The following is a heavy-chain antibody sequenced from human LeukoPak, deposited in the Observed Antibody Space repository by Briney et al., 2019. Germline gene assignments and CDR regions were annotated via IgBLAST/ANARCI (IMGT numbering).Heavy chain of an antibody. D-gene: IGHD3-22*01. CDR2: IRSKAYGATT. J-gene: IGHJ4*02. Sequence: PGGSLRLSCIGSGFTFGDYAMSWFRQAPGKGLEWVGFIRSKAYGATTEYAASVKGRFTISRDDSKSIAYLQMNSLETEDTAVYYCSSIIVHYDSSGYSDYWGQGTLVTVSS. CDR1: GFTFGDYA. V-gene: IGHV3-49*03. CDR3: SSIIVHYDSSGYSDY.